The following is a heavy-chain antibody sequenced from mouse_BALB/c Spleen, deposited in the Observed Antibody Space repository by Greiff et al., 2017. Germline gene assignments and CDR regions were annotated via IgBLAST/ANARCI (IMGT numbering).Heavy chain of an antibody. J-gene: IGHJ1*01. Sequence: QVQLQQPGAELVRPGASVKLSCKASGYTFTSYWINWVKQRPGQGLEWIGNIYPSDSYTNYNQKFKDKATLTVDKSSSTAYMQLSSPTSEDSAVYYCTRGGYGSSSRYFDVWGAGTTVTVSS. CDR1: GYTFTSYW. D-gene: IGHD1-1*01. V-gene: IGHV1-69*02. CDR2: IYPSDSYT. CDR3: TRGGYGSSSRYFDV.